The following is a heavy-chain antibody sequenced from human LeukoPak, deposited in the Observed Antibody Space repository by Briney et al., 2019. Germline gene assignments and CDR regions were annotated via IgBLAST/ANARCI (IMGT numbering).Heavy chain of an antibody. D-gene: IGHD3-10*01. CDR1: GYTFTSYD. Sequence: ASVKVSCKASGYTFTSYDINWVRQATGQGREWMGWMNPNSGNTGYAQKFQGRVTMTRNTSISTAYMELSSLRSEDTAVYYCARVGGDTNGMDVWGQGTTVTVPS. CDR3: ARVGGDTNGMDV. J-gene: IGHJ6*02. V-gene: IGHV1-8*01. CDR2: MNPNSGNT.